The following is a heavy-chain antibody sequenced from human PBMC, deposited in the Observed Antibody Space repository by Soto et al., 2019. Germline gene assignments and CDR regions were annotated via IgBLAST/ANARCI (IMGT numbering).Heavy chain of an antibody. Sequence: QVQLVQSGAEVKKPGASVRVSCKASGYSFTDYHIHWVRQAPGQGLEWLGRINPKSGGTSTAQKFQGWVTMTRDTSISTVYMELTRLTSDDTAVYFCARGHSTDCSNGACSFFYNHEMDVWGQGTTVTVSS. J-gene: IGHJ6*02. CDR1: GYSFTDYH. V-gene: IGHV1-2*04. CDR2: INPKSGGT. CDR3: ARGHSTDCSNGACSFFYNHEMDV. D-gene: IGHD2-8*01.